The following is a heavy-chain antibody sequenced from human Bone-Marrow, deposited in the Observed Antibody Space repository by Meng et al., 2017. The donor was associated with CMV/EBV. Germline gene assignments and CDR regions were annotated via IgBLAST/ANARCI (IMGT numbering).Heavy chain of an antibody. V-gene: IGHV4-38-2*02. Sequence: SETLSLTCTVSGYSISSGYYWGWVRQPPGKGLEWIGSIYHSGSTYYNPSLKSRVTISVDMSKNQFSLNLMSVTAADTAVYYCAKDYIVRGGLFDYWGQGTLVTVSS. CDR1: GYSISSGYY. CDR3: AKDYIVRGGLFDY. D-gene: IGHD2-8*01. J-gene: IGHJ4*02. CDR2: IYHSGST.